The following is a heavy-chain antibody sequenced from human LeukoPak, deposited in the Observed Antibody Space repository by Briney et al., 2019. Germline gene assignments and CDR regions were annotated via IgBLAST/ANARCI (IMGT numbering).Heavy chain of an antibody. V-gene: IGHV4-59*12. CDR2: IYYSGST. CDR1: GGSISSYY. D-gene: IGHD3/OR15-3a*01. J-gene: IGHJ3*02. Sequence: SETLSLTCTVSGGSISSYYWSWIRQPPGKGLEWIGYIYYSGSTNYNPSLKSRVTISVDTSKNQFSLKLSSVTAADTAVYYCATQPEVGRHNAFDIWGQGTMVTVSS. CDR3: ATQPEVGRHNAFDI.